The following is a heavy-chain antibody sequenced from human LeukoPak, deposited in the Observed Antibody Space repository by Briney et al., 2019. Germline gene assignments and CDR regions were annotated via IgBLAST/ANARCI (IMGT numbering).Heavy chain of an antibody. J-gene: IGHJ4*02. CDR3: ARGNILTGYCFDF. CDR1: GGSITGYY. V-gene: IGHV4-34*01. CDR2: IHYTGAT. Sequence: SETLSLTCAVYGGSITGYYWSWIRQTPGRGLEWVGEIHYTGATSYTPSLKSRATISTDTSKNQFSLRLSSVTAADTAVYYCARGNILTGYCFDFWGQGALVTVSS. D-gene: IGHD3-9*01.